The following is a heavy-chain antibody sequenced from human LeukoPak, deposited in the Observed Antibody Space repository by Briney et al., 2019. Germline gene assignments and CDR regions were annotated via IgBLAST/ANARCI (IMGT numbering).Heavy chain of an antibody. CDR2: IYPGDSDT. V-gene: IGHV5-51*01. CDR1: GYSFTSYW. Sequence: GESLKISCKGSGYSFTSYWIGWVRQMPGKGLEWMGIIYPGDSDTRDRPSFQGQVTISADKSISPAYLQWSSLKASDTGMYYCARPYPYSSSGLGYYYYGMDVWGQGTTVTVSS. D-gene: IGHD6-6*01. J-gene: IGHJ6*02. CDR3: ARPYPYSSSGLGYYYYGMDV.